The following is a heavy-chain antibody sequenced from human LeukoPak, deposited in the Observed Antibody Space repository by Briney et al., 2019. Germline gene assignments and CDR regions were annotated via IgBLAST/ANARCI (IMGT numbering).Heavy chain of an antibody. CDR3: ARVRNHGYYGSGSYYSGHNWFDP. Sequence: PSETLSLTCAVYGGSFSGYYWSWIRQPPGKELEWIGEINHGGSTNYNPSLKSRVTISVDTSKNQFSLKLSSVTAADTAVYYCARVRNHGYYGSGSYYSGHNWFDPWGQGTLVTVSS. V-gene: IGHV4-34*01. CDR1: GGSFSGYY. J-gene: IGHJ5*02. D-gene: IGHD3-10*01. CDR2: INHGGST.